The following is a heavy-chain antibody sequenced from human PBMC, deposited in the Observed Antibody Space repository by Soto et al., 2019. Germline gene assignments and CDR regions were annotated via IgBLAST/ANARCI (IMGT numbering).Heavy chain of an antibody. CDR3: ASEERHLESGYGMDV. CDR2: IYYSGST. V-gene: IGHV4-30-4*01. CDR1: GGSISSGDYY. J-gene: IGHJ6*02. Sequence: SETLSLTCTVSGGSISSGDYYWSWIRQPPGKGLEWIGYIYYSGSTYYNPSLKSRVTISVDTSKNQFSLKLSSVTAADTAVYYCASEERHLESGYGMDVWGPGTTVTVYS. D-gene: IGHD1-1*01.